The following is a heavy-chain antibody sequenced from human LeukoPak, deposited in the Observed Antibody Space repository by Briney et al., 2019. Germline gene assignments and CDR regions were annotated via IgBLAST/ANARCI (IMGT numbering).Heavy chain of an antibody. V-gene: IGHV4-31*03. CDR2: IYYSGTT. Sequence: PSQTVSLTCTVSGRSISSGVYYWSWIRQHPGKGLEWIGYIYYSGTTYYHPSLKSRVTISVYTSKKQFSLKLSSVTAADTAVYYCARYCSTSSCYDGAFDPWGQGTLVTVSS. J-gene: IGHJ5*02. D-gene: IGHD2-2*01. CDR3: ARYCSTSSCYDGAFDP. CDR1: GRSISSGVYY.